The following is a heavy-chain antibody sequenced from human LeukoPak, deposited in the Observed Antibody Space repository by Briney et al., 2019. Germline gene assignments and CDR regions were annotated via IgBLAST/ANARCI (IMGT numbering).Heavy chain of an antibody. V-gene: IGHV5-51*01. J-gene: IGHJ4*02. CDR3: TRHVQSSGWSNFDY. CDR2: IHPGDSDT. Sequence: GESLKISCKGSGYSFTSYWIGWVRQMPGKGLEWMGIIHPGDSDTRYSPSFQGQVAISADKSISTAYLQWSSLKASDTAMYYCTRHVQSSGWSNFDYWGQGTLVTVSS. CDR1: GYSFTSYW. D-gene: IGHD6-19*01.